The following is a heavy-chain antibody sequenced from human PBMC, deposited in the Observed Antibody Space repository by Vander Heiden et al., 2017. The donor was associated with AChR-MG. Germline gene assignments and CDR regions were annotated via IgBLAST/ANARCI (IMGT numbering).Heavy chain of an antibody. CDR2: IKSKPAGGTT. D-gene: IGHD2-15*01. CDR3: TTHHGGKAYSFDY. V-gene: IGHV3-15*01. J-gene: IGHJ4*02. Sequence: EVQLVESGGGLVKPGGSLRLPCAASGFPFINGWMSWVRQAPGKGLEWVGRIKSKPAGGTTDYAAPVEGRFTISRDDSKDTMYLQMNNLKTEDTAVYFCTTHHGGKAYSFDYWGQGTLVTVSS. CDR1: GFPFINGW.